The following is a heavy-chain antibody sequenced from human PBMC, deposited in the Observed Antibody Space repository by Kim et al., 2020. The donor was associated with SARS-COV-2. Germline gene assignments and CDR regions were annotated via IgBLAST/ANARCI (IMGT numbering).Heavy chain of an antibody. Sequence: GGSLRLSCAASGFTFSSYSMNWVRQAPGKGLEWVSSISSSSSYIYYADSVKGRFTISRDNAKNSLYLQMNSLRAEDTAVYYCAGVRRWLQLVGYYYGMDVWGQGTTVTVSS. J-gene: IGHJ6*02. V-gene: IGHV3-21*01. CDR2: ISSSSSYI. CDR1: GFTFSSYS. CDR3: AGVRRWLQLVGYYYGMDV. D-gene: IGHD5-12*01.